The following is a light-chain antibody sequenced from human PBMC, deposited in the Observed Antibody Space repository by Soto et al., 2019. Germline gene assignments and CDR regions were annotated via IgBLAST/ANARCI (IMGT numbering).Light chain of an antibody. CDR1: QSISTF. CDR2: GAS. CDR3: QQSYTTPYT. J-gene: IGKJ2*01. Sequence: DIQMTQSPSSLSASLGDRVTITCRASQSISTFLSWYQQKPGKAPKLLIFGASTLQTGVPSRFSGSGSGTDFSLTISSLQPDDIATYFCQQSYTTPYTFGQRTKLGT. V-gene: IGKV1-39*01.